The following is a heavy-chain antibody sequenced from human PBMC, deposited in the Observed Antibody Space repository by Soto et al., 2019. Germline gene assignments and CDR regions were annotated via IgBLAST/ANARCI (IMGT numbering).Heavy chain of an antibody. CDR1: GGSLSSYY. Sequence: QVQLQESGPGLVKPSETLSLTCTVSGGSLSSYYWSWIRQPPGKGLECIGYIYDSGGPDYNPSLESRVSILVDTSKNQFSLKLSSVTAADTAVYYCARGVTMGSGAGGWLDPWGQGTLVTVSS. V-gene: IGHV4-59*01. CDR3: ARGVTMGSGAGGWLDP. J-gene: IGHJ5*02. D-gene: IGHD3-10*01. CDR2: IYDSGGP.